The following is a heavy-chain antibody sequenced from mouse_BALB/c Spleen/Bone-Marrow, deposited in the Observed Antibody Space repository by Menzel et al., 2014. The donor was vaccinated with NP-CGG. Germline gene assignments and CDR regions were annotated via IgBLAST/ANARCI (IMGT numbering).Heavy chain of an antibody. Sequence: EVKLQESGGGLVQPGGSLKLSCAASGFDFSRYWMSWVRQAPGKGLEWIGEINPDSSTINYTPSLEDKFIISRDNAKNTLYLQKNKVRSEDTALYYCARLGYYGYCDYWGQGTTLTVSS. CDR1: GFDFSRYW. CDR2: INPDSSTI. V-gene: IGHV4-1*02. J-gene: IGHJ2*01. CDR3: ARLGYYGYCDY. D-gene: IGHD2-3*01.